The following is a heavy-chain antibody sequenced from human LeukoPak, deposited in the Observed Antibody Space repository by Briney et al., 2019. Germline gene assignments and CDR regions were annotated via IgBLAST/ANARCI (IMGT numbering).Heavy chain of an antibody. Sequence: GGSLRLSCAASGYTFSSYGMHWVRQAPGKGLEWVAFIRYDGSNKYYADSVKGRFTISRDNSKNTLYLQMNSLGAEDTAVYYCARVISYYYYYMDVWGKGTTVTISS. V-gene: IGHV3-30*02. CDR3: ARVISYYYYYMDV. D-gene: IGHD3-16*01. CDR1: GYTFSSYG. J-gene: IGHJ6*03. CDR2: IRYDGSNK.